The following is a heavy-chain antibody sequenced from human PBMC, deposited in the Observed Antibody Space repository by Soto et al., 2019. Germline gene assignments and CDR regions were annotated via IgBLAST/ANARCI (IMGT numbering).Heavy chain of an antibody. CDR3: ARVTRGVYGMDV. V-gene: IGHV4-31*03. J-gene: IGHJ6*02. CDR2: IYYSGST. Sequence: SETLSLTCTVSGGSISSGGYYWSWIRQHPGKGLEWIGYIYYSGSTYYNPSLKSRVTISVDTSKNQFSLKLSSVTAADTAVYYCARVTRGVYGMDVWGQGTTVTVSS. CDR1: GGSISSGGYY. D-gene: IGHD3-10*01.